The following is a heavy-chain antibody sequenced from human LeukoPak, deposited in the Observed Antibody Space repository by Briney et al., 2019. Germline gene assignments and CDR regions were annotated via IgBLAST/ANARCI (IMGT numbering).Heavy chain of an antibody. CDR1: GFTFDDYA. D-gene: IGHD4-17*01. Sequence: GRSLRLSCAASGFTFDDYAMHWVRQAPGKGLEWVSGISWNSGSIGYADSVKGRFTISRDNAKNSLYLQMNSLRAEDTALYYCAKVATKETTVTTYFDYWGQGTLVTVSS. CDR2: ISWNSGSI. J-gene: IGHJ4*02. V-gene: IGHV3-9*01. CDR3: AKVATKETTVTTYFDY.